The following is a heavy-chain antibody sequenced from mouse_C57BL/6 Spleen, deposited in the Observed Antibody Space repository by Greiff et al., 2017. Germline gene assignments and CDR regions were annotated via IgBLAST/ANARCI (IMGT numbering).Heavy chain of an antibody. V-gene: IGHV1-42*01. D-gene: IGHD2-3*01. CDR1: GYSFTGYY. J-gene: IGHJ3*01. Sequence: VQLKQSGPELVKPGASVKISCKASGYSFTGYYMNWVKQSPEKSLEWIGEINPSTGGTTYNQKFKAKATLTVDKSSSTAYMQLKSLTSEDSAVYYCARGLYDKDAYWGQGTLVTVSA. CDR2: INPSTGGT. CDR3: ARGLYDKDAY.